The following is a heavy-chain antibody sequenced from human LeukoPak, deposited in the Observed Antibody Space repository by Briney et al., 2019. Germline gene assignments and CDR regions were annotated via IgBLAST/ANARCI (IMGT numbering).Heavy chain of an antibody. Sequence: GRSLRLSCAASGFTFDDYGMSWVPQAPGKGLEWVAGINWNGGSTGYADSVKGRFTISRDSAKNTLDLQMNSLRAEDTALYYCARGSAYYYDSSGYYFIDYWGQGTLVTVSS. CDR3: ARGSAYYYDSSGYYFIDY. J-gene: IGHJ4*02. D-gene: IGHD3-22*01. CDR2: INWNGGST. V-gene: IGHV3-20*04. CDR1: GFTFDDYG.